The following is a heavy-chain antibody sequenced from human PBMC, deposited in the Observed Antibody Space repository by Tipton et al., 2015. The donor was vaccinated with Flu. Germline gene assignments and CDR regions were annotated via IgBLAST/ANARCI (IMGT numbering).Heavy chain of an antibody. J-gene: IGHJ4*02. D-gene: IGHD2-21*02. CDR2: VNHSGST. Sequence: LRLSCAVYGGSFSGYYWSWIRQPPGKGLEWIGEVNHSGSTNYNPSLKSRVTISVDTSKNQFSVRLSSVTAADTAAYYCARRVTKSAQSWNYIDYWGQGTLVTVSS. CDR1: GGSFSGYY. CDR3: ARRVTKSAQSWNYIDY. V-gene: IGHV4-34*01.